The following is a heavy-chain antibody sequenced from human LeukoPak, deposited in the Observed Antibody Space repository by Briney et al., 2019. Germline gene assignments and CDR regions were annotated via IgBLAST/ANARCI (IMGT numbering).Heavy chain of an antibody. CDR3: ARHGYYYYYMDV. CDR2: IYYSGST. J-gene: IGHJ6*03. V-gene: IGHV4-59*08. CDR1: GGSISSYY. Sequence: PSETLSLTCTVSGGSISSYYWSWIRQPPGKGLEWIGYIYYSGSTYYNPSLKSRVTISVDTSKNQFSLELSSVTAADTAVYYCARHGYYYYYMDVWGKGTTVTVSS.